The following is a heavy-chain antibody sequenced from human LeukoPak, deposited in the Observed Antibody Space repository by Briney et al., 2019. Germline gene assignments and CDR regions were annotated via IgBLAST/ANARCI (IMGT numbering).Heavy chain of an antibody. CDR2: ISSSSNYT. D-gene: IGHD3-22*01. CDR3: ARGGYDSSGYYYSSIDS. V-gene: IGHV3-11*06. J-gene: IGHJ4*02. CDR1: GFTFSDHY. Sequence: PGGSLRLSCTASGFTFSDHYMGWIRQAPGKGLEWVSYISSSSNYTNYADSVKGRFTISRDNAKNSLYLQMNSLRAEDTAVYYCARGGYDSSGYYYSSIDSWGQGTLVTVSS.